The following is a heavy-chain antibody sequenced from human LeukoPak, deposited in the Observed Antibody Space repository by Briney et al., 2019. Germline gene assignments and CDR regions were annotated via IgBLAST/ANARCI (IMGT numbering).Heavy chain of an antibody. D-gene: IGHD3-22*01. J-gene: IGHJ4*02. CDR1: GFPFTRFY. V-gene: IGHV3-11*04. Sequence: SGGSLRLSCAVSGFPFTRFYMSWIRQAPGKGLEWISYIGLSGSPLDYADSVRGRFTISRDNAKNSLYLEMNSLRAEDTAVYYCARNDFSSGSFSYWGQGTLVTVSS. CDR2: IGLSGSPL. CDR3: ARNDFSSGSFSY.